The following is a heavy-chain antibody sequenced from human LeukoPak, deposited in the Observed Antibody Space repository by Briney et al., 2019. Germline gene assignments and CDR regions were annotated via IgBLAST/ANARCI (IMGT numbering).Heavy chain of an antibody. D-gene: IGHD3-22*01. J-gene: IGHJ4*02. V-gene: IGHV4-31*03. CDR1: GGSISSGGYY. Sequence: PSETLSLTCTVSGGSISSGGYYWSWIRQHPGKGGEWIGYIYYSGSTYYNPSLKSRVTISVDTSKNQFSVKLSSVTAADTAVYYCAREPLGPDSSGYYFDYWGQGTLVTVSS. CDR3: AREPLGPDSSGYYFDY. CDR2: IYYSGST.